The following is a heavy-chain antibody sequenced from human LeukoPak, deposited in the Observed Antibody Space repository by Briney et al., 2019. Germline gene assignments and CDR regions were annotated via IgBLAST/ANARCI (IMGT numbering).Heavy chain of an antibody. CDR3: AREGSQDYGDYLYYYYYMDV. V-gene: IGHV3-48*04. J-gene: IGHJ6*03. CDR2: ISSSSTI. D-gene: IGHD4-17*01. Sequence: PGGSLRLSCAASGFTFSSYSMNWVRQAPGKGLEWVSYISSSSTIYYADSVKGRFTISRDNAKNSLYLQMNSLRAEDTAVYYCAREGSQDYGDYLYYYYYMDVWGKGTTVTVSS. CDR1: GFTFSSYS.